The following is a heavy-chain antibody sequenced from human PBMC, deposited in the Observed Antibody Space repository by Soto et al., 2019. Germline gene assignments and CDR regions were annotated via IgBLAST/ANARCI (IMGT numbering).Heavy chain of an antibody. Sequence: SETLSLTCTVSGGSLSPHYWRWIRQPPGKGLEWIGYIYYGGTTTNNPSLNSRVAISIDTSKNQFSLTLRSVTAADTAVYYCARLGAYSQALDPWGQGILVTVSS. V-gene: IGHV4-59*08. CDR3: ARLGAYSQALDP. D-gene: IGHD3-16*01. CDR1: GGSLSPHY. J-gene: IGHJ5*02. CDR2: IYYGGTT.